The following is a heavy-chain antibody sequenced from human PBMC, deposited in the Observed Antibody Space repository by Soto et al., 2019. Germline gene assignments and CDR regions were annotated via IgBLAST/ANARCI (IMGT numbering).Heavy chain of an antibody. V-gene: IGHV1-24*01. Sequence: QVQLVQSGAEVKKPGASVQVSCKVSGYTLNEVAMHWVRQATGKGREWLGGFDPDEAATIYAQHIQGRVNMTEDTSTHTVYMEWSSLRSEDTALYFCTTYHAVYNFDHWGQGTLVTVSS. J-gene: IGHJ5*02. CDR3: TTYHAVYNFDH. CDR1: GYTLNEVA. D-gene: IGHD1-1*01. CDR2: FDPDEAAT.